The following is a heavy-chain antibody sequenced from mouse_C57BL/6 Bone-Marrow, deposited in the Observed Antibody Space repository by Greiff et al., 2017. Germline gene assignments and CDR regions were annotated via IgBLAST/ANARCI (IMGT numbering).Heavy chain of an antibody. CDR1: GYTFNDYA. Sequence: QVQLQQSGPELVRPGVSVKISCQGSGYTFNDYAMHWVKQSHAKSLAWIGVISTYYGDASYNQQFKDKATMTVDKSSSTAYMELARLTSEDSAVYYCARLGMYYGSNYAMDYWGQGTSVTVAS. J-gene: IGHJ4*01. V-gene: IGHV1-67*01. CDR2: ISTYYGDA. D-gene: IGHD1-1*01. CDR3: ARLGMYYGSNYAMDY.